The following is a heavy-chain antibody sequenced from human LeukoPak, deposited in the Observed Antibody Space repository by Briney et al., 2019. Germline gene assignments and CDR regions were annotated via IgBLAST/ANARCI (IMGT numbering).Heavy chain of an antibody. CDR3: ARLKDDVTKLDY. D-gene: IGHD2-8*01. J-gene: IGHJ4*02. Sequence: PGGSLRLSCAASGFTVSTYWMIWVRQAPGKGLEWVANINQDGSQKRYVDSVQGRFTISRDNTKNSLFLQMNSLRAEDTAVYYCARLKDDVTKLDYWGQGTLVTVSS. V-gene: IGHV3-7*01. CDR2: INQDGSQK. CDR1: GFTVSTYW.